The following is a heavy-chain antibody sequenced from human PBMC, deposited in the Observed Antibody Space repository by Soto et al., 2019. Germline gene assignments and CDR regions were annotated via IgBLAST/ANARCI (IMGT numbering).Heavy chain of an antibody. CDR1: GFTFSSYE. CDR3: ARLPWPYYYYGMDV. J-gene: IGHJ6*02. Sequence: LRLSCAASGFTFSSYEMNWVRQAPGKGLEWVSYISSSGSTIYYADSVKGRFTISRDNAKNSLYLQMNSLRAEDTAVYYCARLPWPYYYYGMDVWGQGTTVTVSS. V-gene: IGHV3-48*03. CDR2: ISSSGSTI.